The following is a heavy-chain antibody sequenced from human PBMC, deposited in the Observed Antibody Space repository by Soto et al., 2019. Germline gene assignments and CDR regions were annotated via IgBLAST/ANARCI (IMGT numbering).Heavy chain of an antibody. V-gene: IGHV3-15*07. CDR2: IKSKTDGGTT. D-gene: IGHD2-2*01. Sequence: GGSLRLSCAASGFTFSNAWMNWVRQAPGKGLEWVGRIKSKTDGGTTDYAAPVKGRFTISRDDSKNTLYLQMNSLKSEDTAVYYCTTDLDYFVVVPAAIGPTTYWFDPWGQGTRVTVSS. J-gene: IGHJ5*02. CDR3: TTDLDYFVVVPAAIGPTTYWFDP. CDR1: GFTFSNAW.